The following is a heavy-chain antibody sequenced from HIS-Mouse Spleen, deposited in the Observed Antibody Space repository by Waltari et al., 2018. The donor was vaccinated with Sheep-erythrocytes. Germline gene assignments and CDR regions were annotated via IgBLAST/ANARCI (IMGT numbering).Heavy chain of an antibody. CDR2: ISSSSSYI. V-gene: IGHV3-21*01. J-gene: IGHJ4*02. D-gene: IGHD1-26*01. CDR3: ARVASGATFDY. Sequence: EVQLVESGGGLVKPGGSLSLSCAASVFTFSSSSITWVRPAPGKGLEWVSSISSSSSYIYYADSVKGRFTISRDNAKNSLYLQMNSLRAEDTAVYYCARVASGATFDYWGQGTLVTVSS. CDR1: VFTFSSSS.